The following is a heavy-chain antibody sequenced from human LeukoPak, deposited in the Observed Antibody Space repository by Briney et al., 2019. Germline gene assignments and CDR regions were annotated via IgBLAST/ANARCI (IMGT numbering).Heavy chain of an antibody. CDR3: AKDGGWYFDY. V-gene: IGHV3-9*01. Sequence: GGSLRLSCAAPGFTFDDYAMHWVRQAPGKGLEWVSGISWSSGNIDYADSVKGRFTISRDNAKNSLYLQMNSLRAEDTALYYCAKDGGWYFDYWGQGTLVTVSS. CDR2: ISWSSGNI. D-gene: IGHD6-19*01. J-gene: IGHJ4*02. CDR1: GFTFDDYA.